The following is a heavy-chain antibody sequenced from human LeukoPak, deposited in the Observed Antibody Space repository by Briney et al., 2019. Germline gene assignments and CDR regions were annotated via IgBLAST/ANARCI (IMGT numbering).Heavy chain of an antibody. CDR3: ARGPRYCTNGVCYYYYYYGMDV. CDR1: GFTFSSYG. D-gene: IGHD2-8*01. Sequence: PGGSLRLSCAASGFTFSSYGMHWVRQAPGKGLEWVAVIWYDGSNKYYADSVKGRFTISRDNSKNTLYLQMNSLRAEDTAVYYCARGPRYCTNGVCYYYYYYGMDVWGQGTTVTVSS. V-gene: IGHV3-33*01. CDR2: IWYDGSNK. J-gene: IGHJ6*02.